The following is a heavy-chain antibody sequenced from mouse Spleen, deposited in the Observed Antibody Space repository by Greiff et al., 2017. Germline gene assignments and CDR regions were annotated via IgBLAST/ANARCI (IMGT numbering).Heavy chain of an antibody. V-gene: IGHV5-9*04. CDR1: GFTFSSYA. J-gene: IGHJ2*01. D-gene: IGHD2-4*01. CDR3: ARQAAMITDYFDY. CDR2: ISSGGGNT. Sequence: DVKLVESGGGLVKLGGSLKLSCAASGFTFSSYAMSWVRQTPEKRLEWVATISSGGGNTYYPDSVKGRFTISRDNAKNTLYLQMSSLKSEDTAMYYCARQAAMITDYFDYWGQGTTLTVSS.